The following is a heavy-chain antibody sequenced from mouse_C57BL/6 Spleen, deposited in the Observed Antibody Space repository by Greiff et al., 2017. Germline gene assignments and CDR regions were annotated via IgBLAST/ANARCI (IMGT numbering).Heavy chain of an antibody. J-gene: IGHJ4*01. Sequence: VHLVESGAELVKPGASVKISCKASGYAFSSYWMNWVKQRPGKGLEWIGQIYPGDGDTNYNGKFKGKATLTADKSSSTAYMQLSRLTSEDSAVYFCARRVPSYGSSSYAMDDWGQGTSVTVSS. CDR2: IYPGDGDT. CDR3: ARRVPSYGSSSYAMDD. CDR1: GYAFSSYW. D-gene: IGHD1-1*01. V-gene: IGHV1-80*01.